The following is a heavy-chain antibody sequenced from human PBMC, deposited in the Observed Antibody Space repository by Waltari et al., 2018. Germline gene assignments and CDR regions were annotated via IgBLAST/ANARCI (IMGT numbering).Heavy chain of an antibody. Sequence: EVQLVESGGVVVQPGGSLRLSCAASGFTFDDYNMHWVRQPPGKGLEWVSLISWDGGSTYYADSVKGRFTISRDNSKNSLYLQINSLRTEDTALYYCAKDSDYYGSGSLHYWGQGTLVTVSS. V-gene: IGHV3-43*01. CDR3: AKDSDYYGSGSLHY. CDR1: GFTFDDYN. J-gene: IGHJ4*02. D-gene: IGHD3-10*01. CDR2: ISWDGGST.